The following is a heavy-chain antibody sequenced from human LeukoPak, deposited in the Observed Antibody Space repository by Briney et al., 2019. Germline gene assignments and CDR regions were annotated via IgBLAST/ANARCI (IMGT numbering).Heavy chain of an antibody. CDR1: GFTFSSYA. CDR2: ISGDGTET. J-gene: IGHJ4*02. D-gene: IGHD4-11*01. Sequence: GGSLRLSCAASGFTFSSYAMSWVRQAPRKGLEWVSTISGDGTETFYADSVKGRFTISRDNSKNTHYLQMSSLRAEDTGIYYCAKGGHYSFFDYWGQGTLATVSS. CDR3: AKGGHYSFFDY. V-gene: IGHV3-23*01.